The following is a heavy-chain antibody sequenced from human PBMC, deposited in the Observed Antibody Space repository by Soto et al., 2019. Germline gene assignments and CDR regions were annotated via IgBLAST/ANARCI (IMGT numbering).Heavy chain of an antibody. CDR1: GFPFSSYA. J-gene: IGHJ4*02. CDR3: ANGDYYDSSGYYR. D-gene: IGHD3-22*01. V-gene: IGHV3-23*01. Sequence: GGSLRLSCAASGFPFSSYAMSWVRPAPGKGLEWVSAISGSGGSTYYADSVKGRFTISRDNSKNTLYLQMNSLRAEDTAVYYCANGDYYDSSGYYRWGQGTLVTVSS. CDR2: ISGSGGST.